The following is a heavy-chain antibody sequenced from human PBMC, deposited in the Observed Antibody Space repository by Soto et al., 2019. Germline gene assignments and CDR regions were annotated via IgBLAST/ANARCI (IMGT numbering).Heavy chain of an antibody. J-gene: IGHJ4*02. D-gene: IGHD2-21*02. V-gene: IGHV1-46*01. CDR2: INPSGGST. CDR3: ARDSGVTESDY. CDR1: GYTFTSYY. Sequence: ASVKVSRKASGYTFTSYYMHCVLQAPGQGLEWMGIINPSGGSTSYAQKFQGRVTMTRDTSTSTVYMELSSLRSEDTAVYYCARDSGVTESDYWGQGTLVTVSS.